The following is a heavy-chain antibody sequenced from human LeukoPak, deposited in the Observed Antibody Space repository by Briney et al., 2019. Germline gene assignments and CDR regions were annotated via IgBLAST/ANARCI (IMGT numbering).Heavy chain of an antibody. CDR2: FSGSGGGT. V-gene: IGHV3-23*01. D-gene: IGHD5-24*01. CDR3: ARSGYNRFDY. Sequence: GGSLRLSCTVSGFTVSSNSMSWVRQAPGKGLEWVSSFSGSGGGTYYADSVKGRFTISRDNSKNTLYLQMNSLRAEDTAVYYCARSGYNRFDYWGQGTLVTVPS. J-gene: IGHJ4*02. CDR1: GFTVSSNS.